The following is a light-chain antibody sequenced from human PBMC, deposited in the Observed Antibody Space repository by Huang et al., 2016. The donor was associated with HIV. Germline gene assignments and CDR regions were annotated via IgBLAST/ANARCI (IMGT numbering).Light chain of an antibody. V-gene: IGKV1-NL1*01. CDR2: SAS. CDR3: QQYYTTPQT. CDR1: QGISDS. Sequence: DIQMTQSPSTLSAAVGDRVTITCRASQGISDSLAWYQQKAGKAPNLLLYSASRLESWVPARFSGSGSGTDYTLTISSLQPEDFATYYCQQYYTTPQTFGPGTKVEIK. J-gene: IGKJ1*01.